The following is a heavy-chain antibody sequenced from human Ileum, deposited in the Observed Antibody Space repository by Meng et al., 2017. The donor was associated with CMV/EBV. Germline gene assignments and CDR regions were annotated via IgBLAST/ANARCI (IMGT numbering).Heavy chain of an antibody. D-gene: IGHD3-3*01. CDR2: ISAYNGNT. CDR3: ARPGGGCWSGYSDY. CDR1: GYTFTSYG. V-gene: IGHV1-18*01. Sequence: ASVTVSCQASGYTFTSYGISWVRQAPGQGLEWMGWISAYNGNTNYAQKLQGRVTMTTDTSTSTAYMELRSLRSDDTAVYYFARPGGGCWSGYSDYWGQGTLVTVSS. J-gene: IGHJ4*02.